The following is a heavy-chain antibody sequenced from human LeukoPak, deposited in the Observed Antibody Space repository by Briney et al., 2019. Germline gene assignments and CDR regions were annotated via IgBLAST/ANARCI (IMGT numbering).Heavy chain of an antibody. Sequence: GGSLRLSCVASGFTFSSYAMSWVRQAPGKGLEWVSAISGSGDSTYYADSVKGRFTISRDNSKNTLYLQMNSLRAEDTAVYYCARVIGVGGYYFDYWGQGTLVTVSS. CDR3: ARVIGVGGYYFDY. J-gene: IGHJ4*02. D-gene: IGHD3-16*01. CDR1: GFTFSSYA. V-gene: IGHV3-23*01. CDR2: ISGSGDST.